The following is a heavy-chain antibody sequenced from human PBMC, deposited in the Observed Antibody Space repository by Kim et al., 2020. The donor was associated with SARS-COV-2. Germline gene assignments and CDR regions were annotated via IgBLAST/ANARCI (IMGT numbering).Heavy chain of an antibody. CDR2: ISTYRGST. J-gene: IGHJ4*02. Sequence: GGSLRLSCSASGSTFSVYAMHWVRQAPGKGLEFVSAISTYRGSTYNADSVKGRCTVSRDNSKNPLYLEMSSLRTEDTAVYYCVKGRLSSSWYVYDYWGQGNLVTLST. CDR1: GSTFSVYA. D-gene: IGHD6-13*01. CDR3: VKGRLSSSWYVYDY. V-gene: IGHV3-64D*06.